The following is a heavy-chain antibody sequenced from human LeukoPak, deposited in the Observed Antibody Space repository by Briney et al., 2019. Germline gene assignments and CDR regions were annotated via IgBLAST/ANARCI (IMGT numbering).Heavy chain of an antibody. CDR2: IYHSGST. Sequence: SETLSLTCAVSGGSISSSNWWSWVRQPPGKGLEWIGEIYHSGSTNYNPSLKSRVTKSVDKSKNQFSLKLSSVTAADTAVYYCARGGGIITIFGVAKRDWFDPWGQGTLVTVSS. CDR1: GGSISSSNW. D-gene: IGHD3-3*01. CDR3: ARGGGIITIFGVAKRDWFDP. V-gene: IGHV4-4*02. J-gene: IGHJ5*02.